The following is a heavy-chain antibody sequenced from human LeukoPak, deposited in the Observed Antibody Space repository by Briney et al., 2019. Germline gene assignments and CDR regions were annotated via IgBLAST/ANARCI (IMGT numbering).Heavy chain of an antibody. J-gene: IGHJ5*02. V-gene: IGHV3-30*02. D-gene: IGHD3-16*01. Sequence: GGSLRLSCAASGFTFSSYGMHWVRQAPGKGLEWVAFIRYDGSNKYYADSVKGRFTISRDNSKNTLYLQMNSLRAEDTAVYYCAREGAYSSNWFDPWGQGTLVTVSS. CDR3: AREGAYSSNWFDP. CDR1: GFTFSSYG. CDR2: IRYDGSNK.